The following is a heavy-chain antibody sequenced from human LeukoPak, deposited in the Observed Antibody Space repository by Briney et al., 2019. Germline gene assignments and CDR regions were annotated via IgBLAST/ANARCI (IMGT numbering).Heavy chain of an antibody. V-gene: IGHV4-39*07. J-gene: IGHJ3*02. Sequence: SETLSLTCTVSGGSINTPNYYWGWIRQTPGKGLEWIVNIFYSGGTYYSPSLTSRVTISLDTSRNQFSLKLSSVTAADTAVYYCAREDYYDSSGYYYPNAFDIWGQGTMVTVSS. CDR3: AREDYYDSSGYYYPNAFDI. D-gene: IGHD3-22*01. CDR2: IFYSGGT. CDR1: GGSINTPNYY.